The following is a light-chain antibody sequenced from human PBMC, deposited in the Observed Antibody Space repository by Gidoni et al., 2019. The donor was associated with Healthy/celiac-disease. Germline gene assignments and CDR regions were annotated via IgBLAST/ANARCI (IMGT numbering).Light chain of an antibody. CDR2: DAS. CDR3: QQRSNWPWT. CDR1: QSVSSY. Sequence: DIVLTQSPATLSLSPGERATLACRASQSVSSYLAWYQQKPGQAPRLLIYDASNRATGIPARFSGSGSGTDFTLTISSLEREDFAVYYCQQRSNWPWTFGQGTKVEIK. J-gene: IGKJ1*01. V-gene: IGKV3-11*01.